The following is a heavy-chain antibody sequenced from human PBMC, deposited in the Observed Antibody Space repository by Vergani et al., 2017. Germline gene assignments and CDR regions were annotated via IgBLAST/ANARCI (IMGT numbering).Heavy chain of an antibody. CDR1: GYTFTSYD. J-gene: IGHJ6*02. CDR3: ARERGQTLLWFGELPNYGMDV. Sequence: QVQLVQSGAEVKKPGASVKVSCKASGYTFTSYDINWVRQDTGQGLEWMGWMNPNSGNTGYAQKFQGRVTMTRNTSISTAYMELSSLRSEDTAVYYCARERGQTLLWFGELPNYGMDVWGQGTTVTVSS. V-gene: IGHV1-8*01. CDR2: MNPNSGNT. D-gene: IGHD3-10*01.